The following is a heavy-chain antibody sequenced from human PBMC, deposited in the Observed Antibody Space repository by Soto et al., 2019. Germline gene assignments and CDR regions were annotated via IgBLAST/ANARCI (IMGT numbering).Heavy chain of an antibody. Sequence: QVQLVQSGAEVKEPGASVKISCKASGYTFTTYHIHWVRQAPGQGLDWMGMIDPIGGNTGYARKFQVRVAMTRDTSTGTAYIEVTSLRFDDTAMYFCVRGYCTSSASCEGDFQHWGQGTLVAVSS. CDR2: IDPIGGNT. D-gene: IGHD2-2*01. V-gene: IGHV1-46*01. J-gene: IGHJ1*01. CDR1: GYTFTTYH. CDR3: VRGYCTSSASCEGDFQH.